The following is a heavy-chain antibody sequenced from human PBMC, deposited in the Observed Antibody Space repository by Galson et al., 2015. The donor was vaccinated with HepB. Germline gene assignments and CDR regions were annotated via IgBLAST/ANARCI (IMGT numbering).Heavy chain of an antibody. CDR1: GFTISPYW. CDR2: IKQDGSET. D-gene: IGHD2-2*01. J-gene: IGHJ4*02. CDR3: SRDVAAVPAGDY. Sequence: SLRLSCAASGFTISPYWMSWVRQAPGKGLEWVANIKQDGSETYYVDSVKGRFTISRDNARNSVYLQMHSLRGEDTAVYYCSRDVAAVPAGDYWGQGTLVTVSS. V-gene: IGHV3-7*03.